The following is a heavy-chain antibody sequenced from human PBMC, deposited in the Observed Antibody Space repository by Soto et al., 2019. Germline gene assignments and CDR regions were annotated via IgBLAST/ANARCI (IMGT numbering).Heavy chain of an antibody. CDR3: SGLRRWVGATSDRAFDI. V-gene: IGHV3-23*01. D-gene: IGHD1-26*01. Sequence: EAQLLDSGGDLVQPGGSLRLSCEASGFTFSSYAMSWFRQAPGKGLEWVSALSGSGGSTYYADSVKGRFTISRDNSKNTVFLQMNSLRADDTALYYCSGLRRWVGATSDRAFDIWGQGTLVTVSS. J-gene: IGHJ3*02. CDR1: GFTFSSYA. CDR2: LSGSGGST.